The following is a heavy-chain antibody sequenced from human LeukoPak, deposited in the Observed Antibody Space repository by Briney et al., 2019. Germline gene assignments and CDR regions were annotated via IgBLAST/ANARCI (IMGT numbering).Heavy chain of an antibody. J-gene: IGHJ4*02. Sequence: LSLTCTVSGGSISSSSYYWGWIRQPPGKGLEWVSYISSGSSYTNNADSVKGRFTISRDNAKNSLYLQMNSLRAEDTAVYYCARGRQPDCWGQGTLVTVSS. V-gene: IGHV3-11*05. CDR3: ARGRQPDC. CDR2: ISSGSSYT. D-gene: IGHD2-2*01. CDR1: GGSISSSSYY.